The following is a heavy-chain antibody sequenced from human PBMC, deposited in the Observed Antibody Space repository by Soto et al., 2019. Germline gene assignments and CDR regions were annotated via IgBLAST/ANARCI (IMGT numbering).Heavy chain of an antibody. CDR1: GGSISSYY. CDR2: IYYSGST. V-gene: IGHV4-59*08. Sequence: QVQLQKSGPGLVKPSETLSLTCTVSGGSISSYYWSWIRQPPGKGLEWIGYIYYSGSTNYNPSLKSRVTISVDTSKNQFSLTLSSVTAADTAVYYCARPRDCSSTSCYGALDPWGQGTLVTVSS. D-gene: IGHD2-2*01. CDR3: ARPRDCSSTSCYGALDP. J-gene: IGHJ5*02.